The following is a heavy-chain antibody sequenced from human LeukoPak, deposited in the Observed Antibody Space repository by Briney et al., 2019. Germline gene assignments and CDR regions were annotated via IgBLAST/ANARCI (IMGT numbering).Heavy chain of an antibody. CDR3: ARGRTANYGTYYFDY. V-gene: IGHV1-69*04. J-gene: IGHJ4*02. CDR2: IIPILGIA. D-gene: IGHD4/OR15-4a*01. Sequence: SVKVSCKASGGTFSSYAISWVRQAPGQGLEWMGRIIPILGIANYAQKFQGRVTITADKSTSTAYMEPSSLRSEDTAVYYCARGRTANYGTYYFDYWGQGTLVTVSS. CDR1: GGTFSSYA.